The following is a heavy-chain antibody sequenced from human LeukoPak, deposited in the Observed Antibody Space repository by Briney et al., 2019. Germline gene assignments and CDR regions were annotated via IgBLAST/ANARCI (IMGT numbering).Heavy chain of an antibody. D-gene: IGHD4-17*01. Sequence: ASVTVSCKASGYTFTGYYIHWVRQAPGQGLEWMGWINPNTGGTNYAQKFQGRVTMTRDTSISTAYMELSRLRSDAAVYYCARTTTRGIYAFDIWGQGTMVIVSS. CDR3: ARTTTRGIYAFDI. J-gene: IGHJ3*02. CDR2: INPNTGGT. CDR1: GYTFTGYY. V-gene: IGHV1-2*02.